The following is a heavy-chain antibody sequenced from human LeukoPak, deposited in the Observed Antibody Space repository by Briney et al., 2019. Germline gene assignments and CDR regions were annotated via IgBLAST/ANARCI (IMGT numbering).Heavy chain of an antibody. CDR1: GFIFSDHY. CDR2: TRNKANSYTT. V-gene: IGHV3-72*01. J-gene: IGHJ4*02. Sequence: GGSLILSCAASGFIFSDHYMDWVRQAPGKGLEWVGRTRNKANSYTTICAASVQGRFTISRDESKNSLFLQMNSLKTEDTAVYYCVKSRGDGVDFDYWGQGTLVTVSS. D-gene: IGHD7-27*01. CDR3: VKSRGDGVDFDY.